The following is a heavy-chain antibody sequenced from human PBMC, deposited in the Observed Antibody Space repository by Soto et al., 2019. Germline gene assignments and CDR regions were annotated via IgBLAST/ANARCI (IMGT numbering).Heavy chain of an antibody. CDR3: ARERGTGNVAVAGTIDY. V-gene: IGHV1-69*01. D-gene: IGHD6-19*01. Sequence: QVQLVQSGAEVKKPGSSVKVSCKASGGTFSSYAISWVRQAPGQGLEWMGGVIPIFGTANDAQKFQGRVTSTADESTSTAYMELSSLRSEDTAAHYCARERGTGNVAVAGTIDYWGQGTLVTVSS. CDR1: GGTFSSYA. J-gene: IGHJ4*02. CDR2: VIPIFGTA.